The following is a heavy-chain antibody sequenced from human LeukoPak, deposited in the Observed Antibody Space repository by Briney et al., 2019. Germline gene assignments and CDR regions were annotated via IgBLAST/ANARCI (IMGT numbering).Heavy chain of an antibody. J-gene: IGHJ4*02. CDR3: AKGDVVVPAAVDY. Sequence: GGSLRLSCAASGFTFSSYGMHWVRQAPGKGLEWVAFIRYDGSNKYYADSVKGRFTISRDNSKNTLYLQMNSLRAEDTAVYYCAKGDVVVPAAVDYWGQGTLVTVSS. V-gene: IGHV3-30*02. CDR2: IRYDGSNK. CDR1: GFTFSSYG. D-gene: IGHD2-2*01.